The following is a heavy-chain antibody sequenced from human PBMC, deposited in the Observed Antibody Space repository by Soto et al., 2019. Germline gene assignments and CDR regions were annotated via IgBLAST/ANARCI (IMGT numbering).Heavy chain of an antibody. CDR1: GFTFSNAW. D-gene: IGHD4-4*01. CDR3: TTNTDMTTSYYYGMDV. CDR2: IKSKTDGGTT. Sequence: EVQLVESGGGLVKPGGSLRLSCAASGFTFSNAWMSWVRQAPGKGLEWVGRIKSKTDGGTTDYAAPVKGRFTISRDDSKNTLYLQMNSLKTEDTAVYYCTTNTDMTTSYYYGMDVWGQGTTVTVSS. J-gene: IGHJ6*02. V-gene: IGHV3-15*01.